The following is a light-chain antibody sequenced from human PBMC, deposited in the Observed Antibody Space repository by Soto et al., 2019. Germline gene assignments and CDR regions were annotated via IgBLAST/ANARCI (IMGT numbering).Light chain of an antibody. CDR2: EGS. Sequence: QSALTQPASVSGSPGQSITISCTGTSSDVGNYNLVSWYQQRPGKAPKVMIYEGSERPSGVSNRFYGSKSGNTASLTISGLQAEDEADYYCCSYAASSTWVFGGGTKVTVL. CDR3: CSYAASSTWV. J-gene: IGLJ3*02. CDR1: SSDVGNYNL. V-gene: IGLV2-23*01.